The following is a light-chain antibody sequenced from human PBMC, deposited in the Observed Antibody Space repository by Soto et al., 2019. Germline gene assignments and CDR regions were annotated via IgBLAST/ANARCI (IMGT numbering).Light chain of an antibody. CDR2: GSF. V-gene: IGKV3-15*01. CDR1: QSVYSN. J-gene: IGKJ4*01. CDR3: PQFYQWPLT. Sequence: EIVMTQSPATLSLSPGERVTLSCRASQSVYSNLAWYQQKPGQAPRLLIHGSFTRATGIRARFSGSGSGTEFTLTISSLQSEDFAVYYCPQFYQWPLTFGGGTKVEIK.